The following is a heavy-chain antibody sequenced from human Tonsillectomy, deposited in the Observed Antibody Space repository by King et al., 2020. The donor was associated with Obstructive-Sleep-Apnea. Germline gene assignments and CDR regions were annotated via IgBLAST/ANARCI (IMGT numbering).Heavy chain of an antibody. CDR2: LDNDGSST. Sequence: VQLVESGGGLVQPGGSLRLSCAASRFTFSNYWMHWVRQAPGKGLVWVSHLDNDGSSTNYADSVNGRFTISRDNAKNTLYLQMNTLIAEDTAVYYCVRDGRGAFDIWGQGTMVTVSS. J-gene: IGHJ3*02. V-gene: IGHV3-74*01. CDR3: VRDGRGAFDI. CDR1: RFTFSNYW.